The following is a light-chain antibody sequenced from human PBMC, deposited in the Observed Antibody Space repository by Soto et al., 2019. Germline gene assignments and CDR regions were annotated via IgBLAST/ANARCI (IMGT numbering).Light chain of an antibody. V-gene: IGKV3-20*01. CDR3: QHYVTSPET. J-gene: IGKJ1*01. CDR2: DVS. Sequence: EIVLTQSPGTLSLPPGERATLSCRASQNIGGSYLAWYQQKPGQAPRLLIYDVSSRATGIPDRFSGSGSGTDFTLTISRLEPEDFAVYYCQHYVTSPETFGQGTKVEVK. CDR1: QNIGGSY.